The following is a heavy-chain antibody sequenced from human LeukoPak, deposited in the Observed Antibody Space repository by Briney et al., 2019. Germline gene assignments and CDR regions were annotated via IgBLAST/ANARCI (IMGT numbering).Heavy chain of an antibody. D-gene: IGHD6-6*01. V-gene: IGHV3-13*01. J-gene: IGHJ6*02. Sequence: GGSLRLSCAASGFTFSSYDMHWVRQTTGKGLEWVSSIGIAGDTYYPGSVKGRFTISRENAKNSLYLQMNSLRAGDTAVYYCASAPPYSSASWGYYGMDVWGQGTTVTVS. CDR1: GFTFSSYD. CDR2: IGIAGDT. CDR3: ASAPPYSSASWGYYGMDV.